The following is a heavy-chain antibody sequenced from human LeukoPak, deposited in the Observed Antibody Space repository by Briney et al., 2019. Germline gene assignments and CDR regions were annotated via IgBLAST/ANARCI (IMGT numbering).Heavy chain of an antibody. CDR2: FDPEDGET. J-gene: IGHJ4*02. CDR1: GYTLTELS. CDR3: ATEPPRGATQPFDY. Sequence: ASVKVSCKVSGYTLTELSMHWVRQAPGKGLEWMGGFDPEDGETIYAQKFQGRVTMTEDTSTDTAYMELSSLRSEDTAVYYCATEPPRGATQPFDYWGQGTLVTVSS. V-gene: IGHV1-24*01. D-gene: IGHD1-26*01.